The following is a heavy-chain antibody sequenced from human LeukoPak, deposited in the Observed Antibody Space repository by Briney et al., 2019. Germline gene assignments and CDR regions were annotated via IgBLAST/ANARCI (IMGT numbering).Heavy chain of an antibody. V-gene: IGHV3-23*01. CDR2: ISGSGGTT. Sequence: PGGSLRLSCAASGFTFSSYAMNWVRQAPGKGLEWVSGISGSGGTTYYADSVKGRFTISRDNSKNTLYLQMNSLRAEDTAVYYSAKRPTTVTSATNVHFDYWGQGTLVTVSS. CDR3: AKRPTTVTSATNVHFDY. CDR1: GFTFSSYA. D-gene: IGHD4-17*01. J-gene: IGHJ4*02.